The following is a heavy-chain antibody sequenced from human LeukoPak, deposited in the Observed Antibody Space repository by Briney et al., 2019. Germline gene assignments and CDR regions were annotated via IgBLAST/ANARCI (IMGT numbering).Heavy chain of an antibody. D-gene: IGHD6-13*01. V-gene: IGHV3-21*01. J-gene: IGHJ5*02. CDR3: ARVGIAAAGTYWFDP. Sequence: GRSLRLSCAASGFTFSTYSINWVRQAPGKGLEWVSSISSTSSYIYYADSVKGRFTISRDNAKNSLYLQMNSLRAEDTAVYYCARVGIAAAGTYWFDPWGQGTLVTVSS. CDR1: GFTFSTYS. CDR2: ISSTSSYI.